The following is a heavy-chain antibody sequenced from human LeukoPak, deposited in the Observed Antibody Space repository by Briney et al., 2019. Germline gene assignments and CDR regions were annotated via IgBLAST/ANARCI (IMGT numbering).Heavy chain of an antibody. D-gene: IGHD7-27*01. CDR1: GFMFSDYE. CDR3: ARERLNTMGNAFDI. J-gene: IGHJ3*02. Sequence: QPGGSLRLSCAVSGFMFSDYEMNWVRQAPGIGLECISYTRTDGTSEYAESVMGRFAMSRDNARNSLYLQMNSLRDEDTAVHYRARERLNTMGNAFDIWGQGTVVTVSS. CDR2: TRTDGTS. V-gene: IGHV3-48*03.